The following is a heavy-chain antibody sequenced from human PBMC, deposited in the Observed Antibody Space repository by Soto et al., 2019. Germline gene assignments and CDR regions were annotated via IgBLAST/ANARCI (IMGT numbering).Heavy chain of an antibody. CDR3: ARGGVY. D-gene: IGHD2-8*01. CDR1: GVTVSSHE. V-gene: IGHV3-48*03. CDR2: ISGSGSTI. Sequence: PGWSLTLSTEATGVTVSSHEMNWIRQTPGKRLEWIEKISGSGSTINYADSGKGRFTISRDNVQRTLHLQMDSLRVEDTGVYYCARGGVYWGRGTLGTVS. J-gene: IGHJ1*01.